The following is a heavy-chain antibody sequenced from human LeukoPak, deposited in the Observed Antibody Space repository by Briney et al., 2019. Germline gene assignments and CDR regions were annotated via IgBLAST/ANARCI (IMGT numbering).Heavy chain of an antibody. CDR3: ASGEGIQLFDY. Sequence: GGSLRLSCTVSGFTVSTNSMSWVRQAPGKGLEWVSFIYSDNTHYSDSVKGRFTISRDNSKNTLYLQMNSLRAEDTAVYYCASGEGIQLFDYWGQGTLVTVSS. CDR1: GFTVSTNS. CDR2: IYSDNT. J-gene: IGHJ4*02. V-gene: IGHV3-53*01. D-gene: IGHD1-1*01.